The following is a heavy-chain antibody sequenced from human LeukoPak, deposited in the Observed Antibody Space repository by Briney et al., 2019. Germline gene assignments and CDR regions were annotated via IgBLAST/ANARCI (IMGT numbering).Heavy chain of an antibody. Sequence: SDTLSLTCAVYGGSFSGYYWSWIRQPPGKGLEWIGEINHSGSTNYNPSLKSRVTISVDTSKNQFSLKLSSVTAADTAVYYCARTYSSMDVWGKGTTVTVSS. CDR1: GGSFSGYY. CDR2: INHSGST. D-gene: IGHD6-13*01. J-gene: IGHJ6*03. V-gene: IGHV4-34*01. CDR3: ARTYSSMDV.